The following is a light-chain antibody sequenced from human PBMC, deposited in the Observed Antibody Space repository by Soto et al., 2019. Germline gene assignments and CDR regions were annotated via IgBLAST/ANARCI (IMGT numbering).Light chain of an antibody. J-gene: IGLJ1*01. CDR1: SSDVGGYNY. Sequence: QSALTHPASVSGSPGQSITISCTGTSSDVGGYNYISWYQQHPGKAPKLMIYDVSNRPSGVSNRFSGSKSGNTASLTISWLQAEDEADYYCSSYTSSSTYVFGPGTKVTVL. CDR3: SSYTSSSTYV. CDR2: DVS. V-gene: IGLV2-14*01.